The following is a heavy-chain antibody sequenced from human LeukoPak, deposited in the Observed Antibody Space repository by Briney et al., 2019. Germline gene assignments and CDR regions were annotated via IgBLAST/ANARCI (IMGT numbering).Heavy chain of an antibody. CDR1: GYTFTSYY. D-gene: IGHD3-22*01. CDR3: ARLGAYYDSSGYSYHDASDI. Sequence: ASVKVSCKASGYTFTSYYMHWVRQAPGQGLEWMGIINPSGGSTSYAQKFQGRVTMTRDTSTSTVYMELSSLRSEDTAVYYCARLGAYYDSSGYSYHDASDIWGQGTMVTVSS. J-gene: IGHJ3*02. V-gene: IGHV1-46*01. CDR2: INPSGGST.